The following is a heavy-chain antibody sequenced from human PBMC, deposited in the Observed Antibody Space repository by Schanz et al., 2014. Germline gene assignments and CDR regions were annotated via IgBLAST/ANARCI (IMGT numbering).Heavy chain of an antibody. CDR3: AREYYDSSGYYYCDY. D-gene: IGHD3-22*01. J-gene: IGHJ4*02. V-gene: IGHV1-69*08. CDR1: GGTFSSYT. Sequence: QLQLVQSGAEVKKPGSSVKVSCKLSGGTFSSYTISWMRQAPGQGLEWMGKIIPVLNIATYAQKFQGRLTITADKSTSTAYMELSSLRSEDTAMYYCAREYYDSSGYYYCDYWGQGTLVTVSS. CDR2: IIPVLNIA.